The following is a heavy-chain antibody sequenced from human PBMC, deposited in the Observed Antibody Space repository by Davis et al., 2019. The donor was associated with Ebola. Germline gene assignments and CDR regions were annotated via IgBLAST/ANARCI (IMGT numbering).Heavy chain of an antibody. D-gene: IGHD2-21*02. V-gene: IGHV3-23*01. CDR2: ITTSGRTT. J-gene: IGHJ4*02. CDR1: GFTFTNYA. Sequence: GSLRLSCAASGFTFTNYAMSWVRQAPGMGLEWVSAITTSGRTTGYADSVKGRFTIARDNSKNTVYLQMNSLRAEDTAVYYCATRGDNRQFDYWGQGTLVTVSS. CDR3: ATRGDNRQFDY.